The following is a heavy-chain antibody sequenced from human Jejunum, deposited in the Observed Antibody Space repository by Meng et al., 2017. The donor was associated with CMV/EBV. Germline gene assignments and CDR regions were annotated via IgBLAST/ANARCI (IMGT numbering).Heavy chain of an antibody. V-gene: IGHV3-23*01. Sequence: EVQLLESGGGFIQPGGSLRLSCAASGFTFSSHAMSWVRQAPGKGLEWVSSISGTGVRTFYADSVKGRFTISKDTSKDTLYLQMNSLRAEDTATYYCATVTGTLDPCPYWGLGTLVTVSA. D-gene: IGHD3-10*01. CDR1: GFTFSSHA. CDR2: ISGTGVRT. CDR3: ATVTGTLDPCPY. J-gene: IGHJ4*02.